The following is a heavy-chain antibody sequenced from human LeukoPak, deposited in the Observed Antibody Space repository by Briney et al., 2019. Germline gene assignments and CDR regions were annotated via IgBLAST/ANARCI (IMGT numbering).Heavy chain of an antibody. CDR3: AKGWYGSGSYSFTDYYYGMDV. J-gene: IGHJ6*02. V-gene: IGHV3-9*01. CDR1: GFTFDDYA. CDR2: ISWNSGSI. Sequence: ALRLSCAASGFTFDDYAMHWVRQAPGKGLEWVSGISWNSGSIGYADSVKGRFTISRDNAKNSLYLQMNSLRAEDTAVYYCAKGWYGSGSYSFTDYYYGMDVWGQGTTVTVSS. D-gene: IGHD3-10*01.